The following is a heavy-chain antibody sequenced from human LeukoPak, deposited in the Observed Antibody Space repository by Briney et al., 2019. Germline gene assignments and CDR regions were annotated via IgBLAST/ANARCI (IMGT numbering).Heavy chain of an antibody. CDR2: LSDNGDST. V-gene: IGHV3-23*01. CDR1: GFTFSSYV. CDR3: AKGGVGTTYFDY. D-gene: IGHD3-3*01. J-gene: IGHJ4*02. Sequence: GGSLRLSCAASGFTFSSYVMSWVRQAPGRGLEWVSTLSDNGDSTYYAHSVKGRFTISRDNSKNTLYLQMNSLRADDTAVYYCAKGGVGTTYFDYWGRGTLVTVSS.